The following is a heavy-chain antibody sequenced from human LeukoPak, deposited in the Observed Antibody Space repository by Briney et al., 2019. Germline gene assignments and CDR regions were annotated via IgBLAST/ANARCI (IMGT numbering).Heavy chain of an antibody. J-gene: IGHJ4*02. CDR1: GYTFTSYY. Sequence: GASVKVSCKASGYTFTSYYMHLVRQAPGQWLEWMGIINPSGGSTSYAQKFQGRVAMTRDTSTSTVYMELSSLRSEDTAVYYCARGLGLPYQFGKNDYWGQGTLVTVSS. CDR3: ARGLGLPYQFGKNDY. CDR2: INPSGGST. D-gene: IGHD3-16*01. V-gene: IGHV1-46*01.